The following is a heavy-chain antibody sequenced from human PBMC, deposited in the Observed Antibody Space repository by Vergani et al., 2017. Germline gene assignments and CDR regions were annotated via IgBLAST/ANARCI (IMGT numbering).Heavy chain of an antibody. CDR3: ARIGLRDGSGWGYHYYYYYGMDV. Sequence: QVQLVQSGAEVKKPGASVKVSCKASGYTFTSYYMHWVRQAPGQGLEWIGIINPSGGSTSYAQKFQGRVTMTRDTSTSTVYMELSSLRSEDTAVYYCARIGLRDGSGWGYHYYYYYGMDVWGQGTTVTVSS. D-gene: IGHD6-19*01. V-gene: IGHV1-46*03. J-gene: IGHJ6*02. CDR2: INPSGGST. CDR1: GYTFTSYY.